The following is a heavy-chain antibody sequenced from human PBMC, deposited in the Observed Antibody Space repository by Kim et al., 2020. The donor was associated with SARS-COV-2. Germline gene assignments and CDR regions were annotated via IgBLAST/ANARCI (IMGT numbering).Heavy chain of an antibody. CDR3: ARDLPPEVTIFGVVIREYYFDY. Sequence: ASVKVSCKASGYTFTGYYMHWVGQAPGQGLEWMGRINPNSGGTNYAQKFQGRVTMTRDTSISTAYMELSRLRSDDTAVYYCARDLPPEVTIFGVVIREYYFDYWGQGTLVTVSS. CDR2: INPNSGGT. CDR1: GYTFTGYY. V-gene: IGHV1-2*06. J-gene: IGHJ4*02. D-gene: IGHD3-3*01.